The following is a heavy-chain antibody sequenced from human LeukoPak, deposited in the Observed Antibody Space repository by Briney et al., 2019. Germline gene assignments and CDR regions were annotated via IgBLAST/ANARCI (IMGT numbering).Heavy chain of an antibody. CDR2: IYYSGST. J-gene: IGHJ4*02. Sequence: PSETLSLTCTVSGGSISSSTYYWGWNCQPPGKGLEWIGSIYYSGSTYYNPSLKSRVTISVDTSKNQFSLKLSSVTAADTAVYYCARPRGSAYYPFDYWGQGTLVTVSS. D-gene: IGHD3-22*01. CDR3: ARPRGSAYYPFDY. V-gene: IGHV4-39*01. CDR1: GGSISSSTYY.